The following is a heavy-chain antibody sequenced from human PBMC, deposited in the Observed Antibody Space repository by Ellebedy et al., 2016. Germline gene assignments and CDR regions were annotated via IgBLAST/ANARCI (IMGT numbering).Heavy chain of an antibody. Sequence: GESLKISCAASGFTFSSYTMHWVRQAPGKGLEWVAVMSFDGSHKYYADSVKGRFTISRQNDNNTLYLQMNSLRVDDTAVYYCARGGWYFEYWGQGSLVTVSS. CDR2: MSFDGSHK. V-gene: IGHV3-30-3*01. CDR3: ARGGWYFEY. D-gene: IGHD6-19*01. CDR1: GFTFSSYT. J-gene: IGHJ4*02.